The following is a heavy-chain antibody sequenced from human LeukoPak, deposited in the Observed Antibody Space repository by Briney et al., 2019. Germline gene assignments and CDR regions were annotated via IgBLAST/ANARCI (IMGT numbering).Heavy chain of an antibody. Sequence: SETLSLTCTVSGGSISSHYWSWIREPPGKGLEWIAYIYASGSTNYNPSLDSRVTISVDTSKRLVSLNLSSVTAADTAIYYCLRHPLRGYHSADAFDIWGQGTLVTVSS. CDR3: LRHPLRGYHSADAFDI. CDR2: IYASGST. D-gene: IGHD3-3*01. CDR1: GGSISSHY. V-gene: IGHV4-4*09. J-gene: IGHJ3*02.